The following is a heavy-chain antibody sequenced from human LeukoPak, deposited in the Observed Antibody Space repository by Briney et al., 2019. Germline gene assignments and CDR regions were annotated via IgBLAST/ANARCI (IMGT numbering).Heavy chain of an antibody. D-gene: IGHD2-8*01. CDR1: GGTFSSYA. Sequence: GASVKVSCKASGGTFSSYAISWVRQAPGQGLEWMGRIIPILGIANYAQKFQDRVTMTRDTSTSTVYMELSSLKSEDTAVYYCAREDVVLVDAVRYYYYGMDVWGQGTTVTVSS. J-gene: IGHJ6*02. V-gene: IGHV1-69*04. CDR3: AREDVVLVDAVRYYYYGMDV. CDR2: IIPILGIA.